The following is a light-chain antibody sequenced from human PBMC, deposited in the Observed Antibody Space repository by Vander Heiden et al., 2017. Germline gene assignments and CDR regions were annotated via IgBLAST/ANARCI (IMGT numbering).Light chain of an antibody. CDR2: SNN. V-gene: IGLV1-44*01. CDR1: SSNIGSNT. J-gene: IGLJ3*02. Sequence: QSVLTQPPSASGTPGQRVTIACSGRSSNIGSNTVNWYQQLPGTAPKLRSDSNNQRPSGVPDRFSGSKSGTSASLATSGLQSEDEADYDWAEEDDSLNGVVFGGGTKLTVL. CDR3: AEEDDSLNGVV.